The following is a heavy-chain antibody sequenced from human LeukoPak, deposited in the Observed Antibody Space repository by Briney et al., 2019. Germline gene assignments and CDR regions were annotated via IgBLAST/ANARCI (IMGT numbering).Heavy chain of an antibody. J-gene: IGHJ4*02. D-gene: IGHD6-19*01. V-gene: IGHV4-59*08. CDR2: IYYSGST. CDR1: GGSFSGYY. Sequence: SETLSLTCAVYGGSFSGYYWSWIRQPPGKGLEWIGYIYYSGSTNYNPSLKSRVTISVDMSKNQFSLKLTSVTAADTAVYYCARQKHSSGWTGDWGQGTLVTVSS. CDR3: ARQKHSSGWTGD.